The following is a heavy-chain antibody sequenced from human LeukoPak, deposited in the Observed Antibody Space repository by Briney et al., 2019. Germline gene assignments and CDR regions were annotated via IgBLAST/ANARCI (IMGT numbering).Heavy chain of an antibody. V-gene: IGHV4-31*03. D-gene: IGHD4-17*01. J-gene: IGHJ5*02. CDR3: ARDTVTTWGSWFDP. CDR2: IYYREST. CDR1: GGSINSGGYY. Sequence: PSETLSLTCTVSGGSINSGGYYWSWIRQHPGKGLEWIGYIYYRESTYYNPSLESRVTISTDTSRNQFSLKLSSVTAADTAVYYCARDTVTTWGSWFDPWGQGTLVTVSS.